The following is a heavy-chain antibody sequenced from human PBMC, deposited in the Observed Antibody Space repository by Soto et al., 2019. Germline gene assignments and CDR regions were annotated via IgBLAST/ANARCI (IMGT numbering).Heavy chain of an antibody. CDR2: LLRSGSSA. CDR3: AKDAISGDGIWLMDS. Sequence: PGGSLTLSCAASGFPFRNYAMAWARQAPGKGLEWVSSLLRSGSSAYYADSVRGRFTISSDTSANSLYLQMDNLRAEDTAIYYCAKDAISGDGIWLMDSWGQGTVVTVSS. J-gene: IGHJ5*02. V-gene: IGHV3-23*01. D-gene: IGHD4-17*01. CDR1: GFPFRNYA.